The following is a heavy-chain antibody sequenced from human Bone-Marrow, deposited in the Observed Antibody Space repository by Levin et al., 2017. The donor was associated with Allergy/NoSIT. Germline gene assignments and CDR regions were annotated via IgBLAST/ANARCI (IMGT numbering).Heavy chain of an antibody. CDR3: ARAEINITMIVVVTLGPDY. D-gene: IGHD3-22*01. V-gene: IGHV3-30*03. CDR2: ISYDGSNK. CDR1: GFTFSSYG. J-gene: IGHJ4*02. Sequence: LSLTCAASGFTFSSYGMHWVRQAPGKGLEWVAVISYDGSNKYYADSVKGRFTISRDNSKNTLYLQMNSLRAEDTAVYYCARAEINITMIVVVTLGPDYWGQGTLVTVSS.